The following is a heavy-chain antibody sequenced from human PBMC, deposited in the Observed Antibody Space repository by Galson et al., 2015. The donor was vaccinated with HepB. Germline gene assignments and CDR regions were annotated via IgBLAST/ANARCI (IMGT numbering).Heavy chain of an antibody. J-gene: IGHJ4*02. CDR2: INTNTGNP. Sequence: SVKVSCKASGYTFTSYAMNWVRQAPGQGLEWMGWINTNTGNPTYAQGFTGRFVFSLDTSVSTAYLQISSLKAEDTAVYYCARVKDTSGWYVGGYWGQGTLVTVSS. CDR1: GYTFTSYA. CDR3: ARVKDTSGWYVGGY. D-gene: IGHD6-19*01. V-gene: IGHV7-4-1*02.